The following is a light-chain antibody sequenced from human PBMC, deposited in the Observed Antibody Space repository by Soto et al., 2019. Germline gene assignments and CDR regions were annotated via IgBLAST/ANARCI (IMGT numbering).Light chain of an antibody. Sequence: QSALTQPASMSGSPGQSITISCTGTSSDVGGYNYFSWYQQHPGKAPKLMIYEVSNRPSGVSNRFSGSKSGNTASLTISGLQAEDEADYYCSSYTSSSTLVVFGTGTKLTVL. CDR1: SSDVGGYNY. J-gene: IGLJ1*01. CDR3: SSYTSSSTLVV. V-gene: IGLV2-14*01. CDR2: EVS.